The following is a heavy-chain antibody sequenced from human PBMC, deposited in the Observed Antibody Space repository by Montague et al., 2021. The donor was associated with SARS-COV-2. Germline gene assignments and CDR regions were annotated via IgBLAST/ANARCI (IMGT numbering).Heavy chain of an antibody. CDR1: GGSISSYY. D-gene: IGHD6-25*01. V-gene: IGHV4-59*08. Sequence: SETLSLTCTVSGGSISSYYWNWIRQPPGKGLEWIEYIFYNGDTNYNPSLKSRVAISVDTSKNQFSLKLIAVTAADTAVYFCATRRRHHNHWGQGAMVAVSS. J-gene: IGHJ4*02. CDR3: ATRRRHHNH. CDR2: IFYNGDT.